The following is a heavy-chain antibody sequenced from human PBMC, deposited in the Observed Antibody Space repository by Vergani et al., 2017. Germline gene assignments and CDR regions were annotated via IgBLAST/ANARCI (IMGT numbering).Heavy chain of an antibody. Sequence: QVQLVESGGGVVQPGRSLRLSCTASGFTFSSYGMHWVRQAPGKGLEWVAVIWYDGRNKYYADSVKGRFTISRDNSKNTLYLQMNSLRSEDTAVYYCARTGTTVTTEASYYCYYMVVWGEGTTVTVSS. D-gene: IGHD4-11*01. CDR1: GFTFSSYG. CDR2: IWYDGRNK. J-gene: IGHJ6*03. V-gene: IGHV3-33*01. CDR3: ARTGTTVTTEASYYCYYMVV.